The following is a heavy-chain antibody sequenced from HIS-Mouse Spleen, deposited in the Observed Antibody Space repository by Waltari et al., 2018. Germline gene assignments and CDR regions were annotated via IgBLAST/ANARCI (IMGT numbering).Heavy chain of an antibody. J-gene: IGHJ2*01. CDR1: GGSISSSSYY. V-gene: IGHV4-39*07. D-gene: IGHD6-13*01. CDR3: AREIPYSSSWYDWYFDL. Sequence: QLQLQESGPGLVKPSETLSLTCTVSGGSISSSSYYWGWIRQPPGKGLGWFGGTLSSFGPSSNPSLKIRVTISVDTSKNQCSLKLSSVTAADTAVYYCAREIPYSSSWYDWYFDLWGRGTLVTVSS. CDR2: TLSSFGP.